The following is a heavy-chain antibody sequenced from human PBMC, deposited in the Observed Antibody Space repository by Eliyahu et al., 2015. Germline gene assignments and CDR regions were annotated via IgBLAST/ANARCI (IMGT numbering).Heavy chain of an antibody. D-gene: IGHD3-10*01. CDR2: ISSGSSII. J-gene: IGHJ4*02. CDR1: GFPFSSYE. CDR3: ATITMVRGVMGY. Sequence: EEQLVXSGGGLVQPGGSLRLSCVASGFPFSSYEMNWVRQAPGKGLEWVSYISSGSSIIYYADSLKGRFTISRDNAKNSLYLQMSSLRAEDTAVYYCATITMVRGVMGYWGQGTLVTVSS. V-gene: IGHV3-48*03.